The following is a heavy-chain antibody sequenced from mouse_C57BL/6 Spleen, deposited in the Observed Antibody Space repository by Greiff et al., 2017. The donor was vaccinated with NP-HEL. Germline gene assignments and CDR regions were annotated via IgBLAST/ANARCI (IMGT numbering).Heavy chain of an antibody. Sequence: QVQLQQPGAELVKPGASVKLSCKASGYTFTSYWMHWVKQRPGQGLEWIGMIHPNSGSTNYNEKFKSKATLPVDKSSSTAYMQLSSLTSEDSAFYYCARNYGASLDHWGQGTTRTVSS. V-gene: IGHV1-64*01. CDR1: GYTFTSYW. CDR2: IHPNSGST. J-gene: IGHJ2*01. CDR3: ARNYGASLDH. D-gene: IGHD1-2*01.